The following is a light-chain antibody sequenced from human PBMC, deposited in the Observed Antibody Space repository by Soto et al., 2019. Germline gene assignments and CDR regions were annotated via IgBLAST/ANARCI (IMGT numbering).Light chain of an antibody. Sequence: IEMTQSPATLSVSPGERATLSCRASQSVSSNLVWYQQKPGQAPRLLIYGASTRVTGIPARFSGSGSGTEFTLTISSLQSEDFATYYCQQYNNWPPITFGQGTRLEIK. CDR1: QSVSSN. CDR3: QQYNNWPPIT. CDR2: GAS. J-gene: IGKJ5*01. V-gene: IGKV3-15*01.